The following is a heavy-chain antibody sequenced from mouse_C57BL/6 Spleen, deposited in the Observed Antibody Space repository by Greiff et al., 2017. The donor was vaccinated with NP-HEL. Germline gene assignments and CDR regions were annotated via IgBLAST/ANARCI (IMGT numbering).Heavy chain of an antibody. CDR1: GYTFTSYW. CDR2: IHPNSGST. J-gene: IGHJ3*01. V-gene: IGHV1-64*01. D-gene: IGHD1-1*01. CDR3: ARPYYYGSSWFAY. Sequence: VQLQQSGAELVKPGASVKLSCKASGYTFTSYWMHWVKQRPGQGLEWIGMIHPNSGSTNYNEKFKSKATLTVDKSSSTAYMQLSSLTSEDSAVYYGARPYYYGSSWFAYWGQGTLVTVSA.